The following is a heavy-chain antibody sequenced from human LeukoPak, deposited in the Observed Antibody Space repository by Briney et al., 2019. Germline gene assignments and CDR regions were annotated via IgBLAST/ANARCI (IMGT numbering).Heavy chain of an antibody. Sequence: GGTLRPSCAASGFTPTAYYMSWIRPAPGKGLEWVSYISSSSSIICYADTVKGRFTISRDNSKNSMYLQMNSLRVEDTAVYYCARGGQSAAYYYYYYMDVWGKGTTVTVSS. J-gene: IGHJ6*03. V-gene: IGHV3-11*01. D-gene: IGHD5-24*01. CDR3: ARGGQSAAYYYYYYMDV. CDR2: ISSSSSII. CDR1: GFTPTAYY.